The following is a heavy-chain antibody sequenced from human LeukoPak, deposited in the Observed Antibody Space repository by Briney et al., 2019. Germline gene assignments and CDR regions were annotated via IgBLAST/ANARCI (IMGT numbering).Heavy chain of an antibody. J-gene: IGHJ4*02. V-gene: IGHV3-23*01. D-gene: IGHD6-19*01. CDR2: ISGSGGST. Sequence: PGRSLRLSCAASGLTFSSYALSWVRQAPGKGLECVSAISGSGGSTYSADSLKGRFTISRDNSKDTLYLQINSLRTDDTAVFYCARGGLGSAFDNWGQGTLVTVSS. CDR1: GLTFSSYA. CDR3: ARGGLGSAFDN.